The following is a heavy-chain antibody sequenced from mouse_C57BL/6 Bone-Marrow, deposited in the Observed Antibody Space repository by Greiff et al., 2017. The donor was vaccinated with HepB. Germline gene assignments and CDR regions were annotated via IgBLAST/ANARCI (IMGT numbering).Heavy chain of an antibody. CDR2: INPNNGGT. CDR3: ARRGDYYGSSYRYFDV. CDR1: GYTFTDYN. Sequence: EVQLQQSGPELVKPGASVKIPCKASGYTFTDYNMDWVKQSHGKSLEWIGDINPNNGGTIYNQKFKGKATLTVDKSSSTAYMELRSLTSEDTAVYYCARRGDYYGSSYRYFDVWGTGTTVTVSS. V-gene: IGHV1-18*01. J-gene: IGHJ1*03. D-gene: IGHD1-1*01.